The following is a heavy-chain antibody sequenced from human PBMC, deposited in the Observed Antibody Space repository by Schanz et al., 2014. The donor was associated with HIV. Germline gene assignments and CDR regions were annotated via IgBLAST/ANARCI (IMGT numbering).Heavy chain of an antibody. Sequence: VQLVESGGGLVKPGRSLRLSCTASGFTFGDYPMSWFRQAPGKGLEWVAVTSYDGTKKHYADSVKGRFTISRDNSKNSLSLLIKSLRAEDAAVYYCARDRLHPGNGMDVWGQGTTVTVSS. D-gene: IGHD4-4*01. J-gene: IGHJ6*02. V-gene: IGHV3-30-3*01. CDR3: ARDRLHPGNGMDV. CDR1: GFTFGDYP. CDR2: TSYDGTKK.